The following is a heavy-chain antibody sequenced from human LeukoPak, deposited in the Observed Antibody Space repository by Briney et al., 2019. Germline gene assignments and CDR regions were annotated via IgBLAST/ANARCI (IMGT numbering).Heavy chain of an antibody. CDR2: ISAYNGNT. J-gene: IGHJ4*02. D-gene: IGHD3-16*02. CDR3: ARDSQYDYVWGSYRSLPPAY. CDR1: GYTLTSYG. V-gene: IGHV1-18*01. Sequence: ASVKVSCKASGYTLTSYGISWVRQAPGQGLEWMGWISAYNGNTNYAQKLQGRVTMTTDTSTSTAYMELRSLGSDDTAVYYCARDSQYDYVWGSYRSLPPAYWGQGTLVTVSS.